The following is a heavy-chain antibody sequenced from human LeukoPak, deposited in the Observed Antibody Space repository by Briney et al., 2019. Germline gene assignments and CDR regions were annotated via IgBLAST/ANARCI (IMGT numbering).Heavy chain of an antibody. CDR1: GFTFSSYG. CDR3: AKDLKQLVPFDY. Sequence: PGGSLRLSCAASGFTFSSYGMHWVRQAPGKGLEWVAFIRYDGSNKYYADSVKGRFTISRDNSKNTLYLQMNSLRAEDTAVYYCAKDLKQLVPFDYWGQGTLVTVSS. V-gene: IGHV3-30*02. D-gene: IGHD6-6*01. J-gene: IGHJ4*02. CDR2: IRYDGSNK.